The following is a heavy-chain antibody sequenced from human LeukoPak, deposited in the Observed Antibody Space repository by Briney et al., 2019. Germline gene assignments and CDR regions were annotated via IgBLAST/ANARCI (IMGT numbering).Heavy chain of an antibody. Sequence: GGSLRLSCVGSGFTFSTYGMSWVRQTPGKGLAWVSAISGSGVSTYYVDSVKGRFTISRDNSKNTLVLQMNSLRAEDTAVYYCARAPGYRGFLDYWGQGNLVTVSS. V-gene: IGHV3-23*01. D-gene: IGHD5-18*01. CDR1: GFTFSTYG. CDR3: ARAPGYRGFLDY. J-gene: IGHJ4*02. CDR2: ISGSGVST.